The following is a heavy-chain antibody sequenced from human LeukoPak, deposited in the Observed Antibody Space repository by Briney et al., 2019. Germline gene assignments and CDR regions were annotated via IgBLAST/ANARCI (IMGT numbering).Heavy chain of an antibody. D-gene: IGHD6-6*01. CDR2: INPNSGGT. V-gene: IGHV1-2*06. CDR1: GYTFTGYY. Sequence: ASVEVSCKASGYTFTGYYMHWVRQAPGQGLEWMGRINPNSGGTNYAQKFQGRVTMTRDTSISTAYMELSRLRSDDTAVYYCARGATSRIAARPGYWGQGTLVTVSS. CDR3: ARGATSRIAARPGY. J-gene: IGHJ4*02.